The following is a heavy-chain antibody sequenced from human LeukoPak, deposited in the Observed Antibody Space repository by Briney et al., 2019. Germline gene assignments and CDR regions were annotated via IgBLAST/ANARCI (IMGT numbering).Heavy chain of an antibody. CDR2: INHRGDT. CDR3: ARGPTISETGYFDY. V-gene: IGHV4-34*01. CDR1: GGSFSSYY. D-gene: IGHD1-1*01. Sequence: SETLSLTCAVYGGSFSSYYWSWIRQSPGKGLEWIAEINHRGDTNSNPSVKSRVTRSVTTSKNQFSLKVTSLTAADTAVYYCARGPTISETGYFDYWGQGTLVTVSS. J-gene: IGHJ4*03.